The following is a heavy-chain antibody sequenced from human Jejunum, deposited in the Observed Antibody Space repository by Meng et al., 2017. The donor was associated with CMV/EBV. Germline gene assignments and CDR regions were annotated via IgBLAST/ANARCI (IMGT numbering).Heavy chain of an antibody. J-gene: IGHJ4*02. CDR1: GFTFDGYG. V-gene: IGHV3-20*04. D-gene: IGHD1-7*01. CDR2: INWNGGNT. CDR3: ARVKINWNYHFDY. Sequence: EGPLVEWGGRVLRPGGSLRLSCVASGFTFDGYGMSWVRQAPGKGLEWVSNINWNGGNTDYADFVRGRFIISRDNAKNSVYLQMSSLRSEDTAFYYCARVKINWNYHFDYWGQGSLVTVSS.